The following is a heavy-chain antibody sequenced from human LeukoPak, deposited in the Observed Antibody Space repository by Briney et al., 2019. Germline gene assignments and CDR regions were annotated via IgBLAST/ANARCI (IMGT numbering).Heavy chain of an antibody. V-gene: IGHV1-2*02. CDR3: ARQYYEILTGLIRGFDF. D-gene: IGHD3-9*01. Sequence: ASVKVSCKASGYTFTDYYMHWVRQAPGQGLEWMGWIDPNSGGTNYEQKFQGRVTMTRDTPINTAYMELSSLTSDDTAVYYCARQYYEILTGLIRGFDFWGQGTLVTVSS. CDR1: GYTFTDYY. J-gene: IGHJ4*02. CDR2: IDPNSGGT.